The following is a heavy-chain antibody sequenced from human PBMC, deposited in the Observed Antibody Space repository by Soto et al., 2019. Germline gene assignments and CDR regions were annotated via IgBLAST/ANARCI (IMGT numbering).Heavy chain of an antibody. CDR2: ISYDGSNK. CDR3: ARVSGYYFDY. D-gene: IGHD5-12*01. CDR1: GFTFSSYA. Sequence: GGSLRLSCAASGFTFSSYAMHWVRQAPGKGLEWVAVISYDGSNKYYADSVKGRFTISRDNSKNTLYLQMNSLRAEDTAVYYCARVSGYYFDYWGQGTLVTVSS. V-gene: IGHV3-30-3*01. J-gene: IGHJ4*02.